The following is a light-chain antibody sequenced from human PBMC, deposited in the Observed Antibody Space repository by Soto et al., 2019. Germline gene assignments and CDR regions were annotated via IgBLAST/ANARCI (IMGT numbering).Light chain of an antibody. CDR2: DAS. Sequence: DIQTTQSPSTLSASVGDRVTITCRASQNIRTWLSWYQQKPGKAPNLLIFDASSLHSGVPSRFSGSGSGTEFTLTITSLQPDDFATYYCQHYNPYSGPFGQGTKVEIK. CDR1: QNIRTW. CDR3: QHYNPYSGP. J-gene: IGKJ1*01. V-gene: IGKV1-5*01.